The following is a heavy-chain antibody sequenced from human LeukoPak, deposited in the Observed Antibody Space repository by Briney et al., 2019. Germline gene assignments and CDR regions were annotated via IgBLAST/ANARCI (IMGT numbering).Heavy chain of an antibody. V-gene: IGHV4-30-2*01. D-gene: IGHD5-18*01. CDR3: ARAVGYSYGNYYYYYYMDV. J-gene: IGHJ6*03. CDR2: IYHSGST. Sequence: SETLSLTCTVSGGSISSGGYYWSWIRQPPGKGLEWIGYIYHSGSTYYNPSLKSRVTISVDRSKNQFSLKLSSVTAADTAVYYCARAVGYSYGNYYYYYYMDVWGKGTTVTVSS. CDR1: GGSISSGGYY.